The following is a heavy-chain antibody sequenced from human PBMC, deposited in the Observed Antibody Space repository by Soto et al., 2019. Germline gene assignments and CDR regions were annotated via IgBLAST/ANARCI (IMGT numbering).Heavy chain of an antibody. CDR2: IYSGETT. J-gene: IGHJ4*02. Sequence: GSLRLSCAASGFNVNSDYMNWVRQTPGKGLEWVASIYSGETTYYADSVRGRFTISSDKSKNTLYFQLSSLRIEDTAVYYCTRYGRGLGRLSLFEYWGQAVLVTVST. CDR3: TRYGRGLGRLSLFEY. D-gene: IGHD2-21*02. V-gene: IGHV3-53*01. CDR1: GFNVNSDY.